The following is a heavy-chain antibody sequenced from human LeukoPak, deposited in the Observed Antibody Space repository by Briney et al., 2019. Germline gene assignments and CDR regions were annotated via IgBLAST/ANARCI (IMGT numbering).Heavy chain of an antibody. CDR3: ARDSGSFHYDMDV. CDR1: GYNFTNYG. J-gene: IGHJ6*02. D-gene: IGHD3-10*01. CDR2: ISAYNGNT. V-gene: IGHV1-18*01. Sequence: ASMKVSCKASGYNFTNYGIAWVRQAPGQGLEWMGWISAYNGNTNYARKFQGRVTMTTDTSTSTAYMGLRSLRSDDTAVYFCARDSGSFHYDMDVWGQGTTVIVSS.